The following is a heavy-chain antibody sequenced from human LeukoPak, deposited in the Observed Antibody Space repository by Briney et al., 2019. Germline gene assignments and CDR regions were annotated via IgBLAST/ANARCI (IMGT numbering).Heavy chain of an antibody. Sequence: PGRSLRLSCVAPGFIFSNYGMHWVRQTPGMGLEWVAVIWSDGSSDRYAASVKGRFTISRDNSWNTLYLQMSGLRADDTAVYYCARGQSPSFYDMDVWGQGTTV. CDR3: ARGQSPSFYDMDV. V-gene: IGHV3-33*01. J-gene: IGHJ6*02. D-gene: IGHD3-16*02. CDR2: IWSDGSSD. CDR1: GFIFSNYG.